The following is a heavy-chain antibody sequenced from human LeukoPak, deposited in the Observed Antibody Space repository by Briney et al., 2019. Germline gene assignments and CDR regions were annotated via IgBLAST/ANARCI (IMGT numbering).Heavy chain of an antibody. V-gene: IGHV3-74*01. J-gene: IGHJ4*02. CDR1: GFTFSTYW. Sequence: GGSLRLSCAASGFTFSTYWMHWVRQAPGKGLVWVSRIEGDGSSTIYADSVKGRFTISRDNSKNTLYLQTSSLRAEDTAVYYCARASTTVPNLLDYWGQGTLVTVSS. CDR2: IEGDGSST. CDR3: ARASTTVPNLLDY. D-gene: IGHD4-17*01.